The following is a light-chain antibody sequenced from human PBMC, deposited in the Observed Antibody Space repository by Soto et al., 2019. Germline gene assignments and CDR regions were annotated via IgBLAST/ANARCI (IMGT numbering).Light chain of an antibody. CDR2: AAS. V-gene: IGKV1-9*01. CDR3: QQLRSYTST. J-gene: IGKJ4*01. CDR1: QDIAIY. Sequence: IHCTQSPPSLSTSVGDSFTLTCRASQDIAIYLAWYQQKPGEAPKLLIYAASTLHGGVPSRFSGSGSGTDFALTITSLQAEDFATYYCQQLRSYTSTFCGGTNVDI.